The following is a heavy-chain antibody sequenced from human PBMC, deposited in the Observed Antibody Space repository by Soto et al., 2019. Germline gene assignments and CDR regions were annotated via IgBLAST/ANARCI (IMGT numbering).Heavy chain of an antibody. J-gene: IGHJ5*02. V-gene: IGHV1-69*13. CDR2: IIPLFGST. Sequence: ASVKGSCKASGYTFTKDYIHWVRQAPGQGLEWMGGIIPLFGSTNYAQKFQGRIRITAEYMELSSLRFEDTAVYYCAKEGAAGRNWFDPWGQGTQVTVFS. CDR3: AKEGAAGRNWFDP. CDR1: GYTFTKDY. D-gene: IGHD6-13*01.